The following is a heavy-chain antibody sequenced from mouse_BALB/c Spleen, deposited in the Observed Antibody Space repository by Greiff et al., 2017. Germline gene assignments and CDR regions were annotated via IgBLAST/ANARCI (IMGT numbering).Heavy chain of an antibody. Sequence: DVKLVESGGGLVQPGGSRKLSCAASGFTFSSFGMHWVRQAPEKGLEWVAYISSGSSTIYYADTVKGRFTISRDNPKNTLFLQMTSLRSEDTAMYYCARSLRGNAMDYWGQGTSVTVSS. J-gene: IGHJ4*01. CDR1: GFTFSSFG. CDR3: ARSLRGNAMDY. V-gene: IGHV5-17*02. CDR2: ISSGSSTI.